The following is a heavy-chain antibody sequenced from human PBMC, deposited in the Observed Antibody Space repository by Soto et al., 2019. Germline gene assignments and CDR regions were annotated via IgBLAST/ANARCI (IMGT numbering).Heavy chain of an antibody. Sequence: QPGGSLRLSCAASGFTFSSYAMSWVRQAPGKGLEWVSAISGSGGSTYYADSVKGRFTISRDNSKNTLYLQMNSLRAEDTAVYYCAKVRSGVTRGYNWFDPWGQGTLVTVSS. CDR2: ISGSGGST. D-gene: IGHD3-10*01. CDR1: GFTFSSYA. CDR3: AKVRSGVTRGYNWFDP. J-gene: IGHJ5*02. V-gene: IGHV3-23*01.